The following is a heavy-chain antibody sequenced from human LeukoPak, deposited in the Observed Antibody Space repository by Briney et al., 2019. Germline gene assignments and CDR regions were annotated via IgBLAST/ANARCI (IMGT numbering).Heavy chain of an antibody. J-gene: IGHJ4*02. CDR2: ISSSSSYT. CDR3: ARLGGDYAPFDY. Sequence: PGGSLRLSCAASGFTFSDYYMSWIRQAPEKGLEWVSYISSSSSYTNYADSVKGRFTISRDNAKNSLYLQMNSLRAEDTAVYYCARLGGDYAPFDYWGQGTLVTVSS. D-gene: IGHD4-17*01. V-gene: IGHV3-11*06. CDR1: GFTFSDYY.